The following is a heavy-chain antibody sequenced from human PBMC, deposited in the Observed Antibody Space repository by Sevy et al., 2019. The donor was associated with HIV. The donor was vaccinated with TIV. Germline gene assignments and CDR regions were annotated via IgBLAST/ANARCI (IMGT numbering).Heavy chain of an antibody. V-gene: IGHV3-30*18. D-gene: IGHD3-9*01. CDR1: GFSFSSYG. Sequence: GESLKISCVASGFSFSSYGMHWVRQAPGKGLEWVAVVSYDGNNKYYADSVKGRFTISRDNSKNTLYLQMNSLRAEDTAVYYCANSFGWAGYYSGSDYWGQGTLVTVSS. J-gene: IGHJ4*02. CDR3: ANSFGWAGYYSGSDY. CDR2: VSYDGNNK.